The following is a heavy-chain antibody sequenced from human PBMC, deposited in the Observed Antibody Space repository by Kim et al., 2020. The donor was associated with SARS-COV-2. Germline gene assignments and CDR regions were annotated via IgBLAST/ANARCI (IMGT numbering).Heavy chain of an antibody. CDR3: ARDEKYGGNSSRVDYYYGMDV. CDR1: GGSISSGGYY. V-gene: IGHV4-31*03. CDR2: IYYSGST. D-gene: IGHD2-21*02. Sequence: SETLSLTCTVSGGSISSGGYYWSWIRQHPGKGLEWIGYIYYSGSTYYNPSLKSRVTISVDTSKNQFSLKLSSVTAADTAVYYCARDEKYGGNSSRVDYYYGMDVWGQGTTVTVSS. J-gene: IGHJ6*02.